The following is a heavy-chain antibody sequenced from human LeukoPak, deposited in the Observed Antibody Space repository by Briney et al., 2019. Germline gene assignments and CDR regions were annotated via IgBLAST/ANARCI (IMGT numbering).Heavy chain of an antibody. D-gene: IGHD3-22*01. V-gene: IGHV4-4*07. CDR1: GGSISSYY. CDR2: IYTSGST. J-gene: IGHJ4*02. Sequence: SETLSLTCTVSGGSISSYYWSWIRQPAGKGLEWIGRIYTSGSTNYNPSLKSRVTMSVGTSKNQFSLKLSSVTAADTAVYYCARGSKWPYYYDSSASNFDYWGQGTLVTVSS. CDR3: ARGSKWPYYYDSSASNFDY.